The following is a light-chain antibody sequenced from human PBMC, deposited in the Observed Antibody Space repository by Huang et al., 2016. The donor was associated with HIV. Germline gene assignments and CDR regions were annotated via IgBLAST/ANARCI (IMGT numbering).Light chain of an antibody. CDR3: QQCNGYPWT. V-gene: IGKV1-5*01. CDR2: DAS. J-gene: IGKJ1*01. Sequence: DIQMTQSPSTLSASVGDRVTITCRAIQSINGWLAWYQKKPGKAPKLLIYDASSLASGAPARFRGRGSGTEFTLTIISLQPDDFATYYCQQCNGYPWTFGQGTKVEI. CDR1: QSINGW.